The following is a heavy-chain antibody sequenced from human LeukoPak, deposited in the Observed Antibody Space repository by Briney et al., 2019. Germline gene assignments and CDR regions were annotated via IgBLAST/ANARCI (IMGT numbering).Heavy chain of an antibody. Sequence: ASVKVSCKASGYTFTSYCMHWVRQAPGQGLEWMGIINPSGGSTSYAQKFQGRVTITRDTSTSTVYMELSSLRSEDTAVYYCAREDSYGTDAFDIWRQGTMVTVSS. J-gene: IGHJ3*02. CDR2: INPSGGST. V-gene: IGHV1-46*01. CDR3: AREDSYGTDAFDI. D-gene: IGHD5-18*01. CDR1: GYTFTSYC.